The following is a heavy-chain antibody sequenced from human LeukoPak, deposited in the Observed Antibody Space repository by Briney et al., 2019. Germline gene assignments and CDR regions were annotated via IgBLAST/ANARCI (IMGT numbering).Heavy chain of an antibody. V-gene: IGHV3-23*01. J-gene: IGHJ4*01. Sequence: AGGSLRLSCAASGFTFSSYAMSWVRQAPGKGLEWVSAISGSGGSTYYADSVKGRFTISRDNSKNTLYLQMNSLRAEDTAVYYCAKGHRSITMIVVVINYWGHGTLVTVSS. CDR1: GFTFSSYA. D-gene: IGHD3-22*01. CDR2: ISGSGGST. CDR3: AKGHRSITMIVVVINY.